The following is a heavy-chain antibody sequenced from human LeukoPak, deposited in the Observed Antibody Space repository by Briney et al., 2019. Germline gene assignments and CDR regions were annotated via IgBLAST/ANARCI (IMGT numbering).Heavy chain of an antibody. CDR1: GFTFTTFW. J-gene: IGHJ6*03. CDR3: ARRRVTMVRGAPYYYMDV. D-gene: IGHD3-10*01. V-gene: IGHV3-74*01. CDR2: ISNDGSST. Sequence: GGSLRLSCATSGFTFTTFWMHWVRQAPGKGLVWVSRISNDGSSTNYADSVKGRFTISRDNAKNTLYLQMNSLRAEDTAVYYCARRRVTMVRGAPYYYMDVWGKGTTVTVSS.